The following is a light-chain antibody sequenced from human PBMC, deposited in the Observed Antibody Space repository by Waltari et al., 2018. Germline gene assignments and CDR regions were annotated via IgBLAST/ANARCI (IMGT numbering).Light chain of an antibody. Sequence: QSALTQPASGSGSPGQSITISCTGTSSDVGGYNYVSWYQQHPGKAPNLIIYEVSNRPSGVSNRFSGSKSGNTASLTISGLQAEDEADYYCSSYTSSSVVFGGGTKLTVL. CDR2: EVS. V-gene: IGLV2-14*01. CDR3: SSYTSSSVV. J-gene: IGLJ2*01. CDR1: SSDVGGYNY.